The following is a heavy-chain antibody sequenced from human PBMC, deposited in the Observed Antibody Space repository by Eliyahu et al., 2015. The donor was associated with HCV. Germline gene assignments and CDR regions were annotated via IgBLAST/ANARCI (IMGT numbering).Heavy chain of an antibody. CDR1: GGSISXSNW. V-gene: IGHV4-4*02. CDR2: IXHSGST. D-gene: IGHD2-8*01. J-gene: IGHJ5*02. Sequence: QVQLQESGPGLVKPSGTLSLTCAVSGGSISXSNWWSWVXQPPGKGLEWIGEIXHSGSTNYNPSLKSRVTISVDKSKNQFSLKLSSVTAADTAVYYCAREKGLYDLVPGYNWFDPWGQGTLVTVSS. CDR3: AREKGLYDLVPGYNWFDP.